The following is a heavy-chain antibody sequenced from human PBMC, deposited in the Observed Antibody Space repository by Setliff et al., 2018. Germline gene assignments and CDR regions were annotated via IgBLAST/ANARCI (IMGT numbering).Heavy chain of an antibody. CDR2: IKQDGSEK. V-gene: IGHV3-7*03. CDR3: ARVYGASVWGNYPVDY. CDR1: GFTFSTYT. Sequence: QPGGSLRLSCAASGFTFSTYTMSWVRQAPGKGLEWVANIKQDGSEKYYVDSVKGRFTISRDNAKNSLYLQMKSLRAEDTAVYYCARVYGASVWGNYPVDYWGQGTLVTVSS. J-gene: IGHJ4*02. D-gene: IGHD3-16*02.